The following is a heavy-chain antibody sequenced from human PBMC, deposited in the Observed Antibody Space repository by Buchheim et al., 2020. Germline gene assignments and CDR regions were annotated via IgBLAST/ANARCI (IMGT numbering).Heavy chain of an antibody. CDR3: ATAICGGDSGSTPYFDY. V-gene: IGHV1-2*04. D-gene: IGHD2-21*02. CDR1: GYTFADYY. Sequence: QVQLVQSGAEVKKPGASVKVSCKASGYTFADYYMHWVRQAPGQGLEWMGWIHPNSGGTNCAQKFQGWVTMTRDTSISTAYMELSRLRSDDTAVYYCATAICGGDSGSTPYFDYWGQGSL. CDR2: IHPNSGGT. J-gene: IGHJ4*02.